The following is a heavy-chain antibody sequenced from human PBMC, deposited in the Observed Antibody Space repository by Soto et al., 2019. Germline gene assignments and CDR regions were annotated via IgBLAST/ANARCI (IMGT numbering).Heavy chain of an antibody. CDR2: INAYNGNT. V-gene: IGHV1-18*01. Sequence: ASVKVSCKASGYTFTSYGITWVRQAPGQGLEWMGWINAYNGNTNYGQKLQGRVSMTTDTSTSTAYMELRSLRSDDTAVYYCARDSAYYYDSSAAGNSKYWGQGTMVTVYS. CDR3: ARDSAYYYDSSAAGNSKY. D-gene: IGHD3-22*01. J-gene: IGHJ1*01. CDR1: GYTFTSYG.